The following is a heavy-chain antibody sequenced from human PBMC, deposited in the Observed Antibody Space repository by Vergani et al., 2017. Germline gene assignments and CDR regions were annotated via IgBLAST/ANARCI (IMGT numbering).Heavy chain of an antibody. CDR2: IYYSGTT. D-gene: IGHD1-1*01. CDR1: GQSISSGYY. J-gene: IGHJ6*02. CDR3: VRLPGARTKWDDGYYYPYGMDV. V-gene: IGHV4-38-2*01. Sequence: QGQLQESGPGLVKPSETLSLTCAVSGQSISSGYYWGWIRLPPRKGLEWIGSIYYSGTTYYNPSLKSRVTISVDTSKNQFSLRLNSVTAADTAVYYCVRLPGARTKWDDGYYYPYGMDVWLQGTTVTVSS.